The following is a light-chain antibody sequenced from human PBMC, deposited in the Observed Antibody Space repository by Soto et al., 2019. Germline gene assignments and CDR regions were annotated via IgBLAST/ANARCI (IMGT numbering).Light chain of an antibody. CDR1: SSNIGAGYG. Sequence: QSVLTQPPSVSGAPGQTVTISCTGSSSNIGAGYGVHWYQLLPGTAPKLLIYGNTNRPSGVPDRFSGSKSGTSASLAITGLQAEDEADYYCQSYDNSLRTSVFGGGTKLTV. CDR2: GNT. J-gene: IGLJ2*01. V-gene: IGLV1-40*01. CDR3: QSYDNSLRTSV.